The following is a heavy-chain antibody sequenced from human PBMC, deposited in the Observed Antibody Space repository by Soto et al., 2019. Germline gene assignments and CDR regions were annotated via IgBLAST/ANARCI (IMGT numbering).Heavy chain of an antibody. V-gene: IGHV4-34*01. Sequence: TSETLSLTCAVHGGSFSGYYWDWIRQPPGKGLEWIGEINHSGSTNYNPSLKSRVTISVDTSKNQFSLKLSSVTAADTAVYYCARDLPVYSSTWYLFDYWGQGTLVTVSS. CDR2: INHSGST. CDR1: GGSFSGYY. J-gene: IGHJ4*02. CDR3: ARDLPVYSSTWYLFDY. D-gene: IGHD6-13*01.